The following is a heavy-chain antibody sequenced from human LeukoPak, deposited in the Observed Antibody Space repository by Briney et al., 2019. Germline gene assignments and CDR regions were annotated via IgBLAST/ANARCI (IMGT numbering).Heavy chain of an antibody. J-gene: IGHJ4*02. V-gene: IGHV3-48*01. CDR1: GFTFSIYS. CDR3: AREWRVQFRGCDY. CDR2: ISSSSTI. D-gene: IGHD6-19*01. Sequence: GRSLSLSCAASGFTFSIYSINWVRQAAGKGMECVSYISSSSTIYYADSGKGRFTISRHNAKNSLYLQMNSLRAEDTAVYYCAREWRVQFRGCDYWGEGTLVTVSS.